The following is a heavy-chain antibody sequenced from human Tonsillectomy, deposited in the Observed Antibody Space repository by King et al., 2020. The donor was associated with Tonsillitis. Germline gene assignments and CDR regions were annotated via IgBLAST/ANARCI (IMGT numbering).Heavy chain of an antibody. D-gene: IGHD6-13*01. J-gene: IGHJ4*02. V-gene: IGHV1-69*12. CDR3: ARDRAAGTFDY. CDR2: IIPISGTA. CDR1: GGTFSSYA. Sequence: QLVQSGAEVKKPGSSVKVSCKASGGTFSSYAINWVRQAPGQGPEWMGGIIPISGTANYAQKFQGRVTITADESTNTVYMELSSLRSEDTAVYYCARDRAAGTFDYWGQGTLVTVSS.